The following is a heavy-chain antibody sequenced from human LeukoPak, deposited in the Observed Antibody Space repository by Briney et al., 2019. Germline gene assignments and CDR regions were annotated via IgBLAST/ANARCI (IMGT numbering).Heavy chain of an antibody. V-gene: IGHV4-39*01. CDR1: GGSISSSTYY. CDR3: ARGAPRGERLGWFDP. J-gene: IGHJ5*02. D-gene: IGHD1-26*01. CDR2: IYYSGST. Sequence: PSETLSLTCTVSGGSISSSTYYWGRIRQPPGKGLEWLGSIYYSGSTYYNPSLKSRVTISVDTSKNQFSLKLSSVTAADTAVYYCARGAPRGERLGWFDPWGQGTLVTVSS.